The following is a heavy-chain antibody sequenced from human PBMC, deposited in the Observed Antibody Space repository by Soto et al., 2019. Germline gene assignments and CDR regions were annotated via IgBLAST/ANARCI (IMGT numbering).Heavy chain of an antibody. V-gene: IGHV1-69*19. J-gene: IGHJ4*02. Sequence: QVQLVQSGAEMKKPGSSVKVSCQTSGDTFNTYAMNWVRQAPGQGPEWMGDISPMFGAANYAPKFQGRVTITAADTTGTSYMQLSSLTSEDTALYFCAREVQVHTPAFVYWGQGTLVTVSS. D-gene: IGHD3-10*01. CDR2: ISPMFGAA. CDR1: GDTFNTYA. CDR3: AREVQVHTPAFVY.